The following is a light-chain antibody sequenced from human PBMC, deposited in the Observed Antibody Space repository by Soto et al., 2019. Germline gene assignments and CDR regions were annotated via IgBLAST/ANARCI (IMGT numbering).Light chain of an antibody. CDR2: GAS. V-gene: IGKV3-15*01. CDR3: QQSNNWPYT. CDR1: RSVSHN. Sequence: EILMTQSPATLSVSPGERATLSCRASRSVSHNLAWYQQKPGQAPRLLFYGASIRAIGIPARFSGSGSGTEFTLTISSLQSEDFAIYYCQQSNNWPYTFGQGTKLEIK. J-gene: IGKJ2*01.